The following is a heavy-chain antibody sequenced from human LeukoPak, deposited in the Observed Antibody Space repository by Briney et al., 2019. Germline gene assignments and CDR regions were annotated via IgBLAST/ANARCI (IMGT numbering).Heavy chain of an antibody. J-gene: IGHJ5*02. V-gene: IGHV1-18*01. CDR2: ISAYNGNT. CDR1: GYTFTSYG. Sequence: ASVKVSCKASGYTFTSYGISWVRQAPGQGLEWMGWISAYNGNTNYAQKLQGRVTMTTDTSTSTAYMKLRSLRSDDTAVYYCARDRRYSSSSTRFDPWGQGTLVTVSS. D-gene: IGHD6-6*01. CDR3: ARDRRYSSSSTRFDP.